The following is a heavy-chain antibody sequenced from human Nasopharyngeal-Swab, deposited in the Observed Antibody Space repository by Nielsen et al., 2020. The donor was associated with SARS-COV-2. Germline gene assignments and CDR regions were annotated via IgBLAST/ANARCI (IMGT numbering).Heavy chain of an antibody. V-gene: IGHV3-73*01. CDR3: TRGLPYTDTYWDAFDI. Sequence: GGSLRLSCAASGFTFSGSTMHWVRQAYGNGLEWVGRIRSKANSYETAYAASVKGRFTISRDDSKNTAYLQMNSLKTEDTAVYYCTRGLPYTDTYWDAFDIWGQGTMVSVSS. D-gene: IGHD2-8*02. CDR2: IRSKANSYET. J-gene: IGHJ3*02. CDR1: GFTFSGST.